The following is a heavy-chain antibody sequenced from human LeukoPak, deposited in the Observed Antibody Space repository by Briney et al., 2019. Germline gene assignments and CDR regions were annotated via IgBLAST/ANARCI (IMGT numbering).Heavy chain of an antibody. V-gene: IGHV3-30*03. CDR1: GFTFSSSN. D-gene: IGHD3-10*01. J-gene: IGHJ4*02. Sequence: PGGSLRLSCAPSGFTFSSSNMPGFRQSPARGLEWVALISYDGTKTYYGESVKGRFTVSRDNSKNMLFLQMNSLSAEDTAIYYCEREWFGESNWGQGARVTVSS. CDR3: EREWFGESN. CDR2: ISYDGTKT.